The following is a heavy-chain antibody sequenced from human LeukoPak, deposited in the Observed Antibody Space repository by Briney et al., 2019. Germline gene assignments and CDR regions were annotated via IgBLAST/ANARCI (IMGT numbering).Heavy chain of an antibody. D-gene: IGHD3-3*01. Sequence: PSETLSLTCTVSGGSISSHYWSWIRQPPGKGLEWIGYIYYSGSTNYNPALKSRVTISVDTSKNQFSLKLSSVTAADTAVYYCARVVSPYDFWSGYYYYYYYYMDVWGKGTTVTISS. CDR3: ARVVSPYDFWSGYYYYYYYYMDV. CDR2: IYYSGST. CDR1: GGSISSHY. J-gene: IGHJ6*03. V-gene: IGHV4-59*11.